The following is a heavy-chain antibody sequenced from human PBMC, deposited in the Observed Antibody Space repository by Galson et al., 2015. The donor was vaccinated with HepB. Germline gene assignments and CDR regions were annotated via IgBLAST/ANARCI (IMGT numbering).Heavy chain of an antibody. J-gene: IGHJ6*03. CDR1: GYTFTGYY. CDR3: ARDGGYCSSTSCYTGPIHYYYMDV. D-gene: IGHD2-2*02. V-gene: IGHV1-2*02. Sequence: SVKVSCKASGYTFTGYYMHWVRQAPGQGLEWMGWINPNSGGTNYAQKFQGRVTMTRDTSISTAYMELSRLRSDDTAVYYCARDGGYCSSTSCYTGPIHYYYMDVWGKGTTVTVSS. CDR2: INPNSGGT.